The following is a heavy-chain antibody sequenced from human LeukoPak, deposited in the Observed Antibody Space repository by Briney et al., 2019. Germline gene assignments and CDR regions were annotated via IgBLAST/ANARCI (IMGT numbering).Heavy chain of an antibody. CDR3: ARATFYDTLTGQVAPAAEYFQH. J-gene: IGHJ1*01. CDR2: INPNSGGT. V-gene: IGHV1-2*02. CDR1: GYTFTGYY. Sequence: ASVKVSCKASGYTFTGYYIHWVRQAPGQGLEWMVWINPNSGGTNYAQKFRGRVTMTRDTSISTAYMEVSRLRSDDTAVYYCARATFYDTLTGQVAPAAEYFQHWGQGTLVTVSS. D-gene: IGHD3-9*01.